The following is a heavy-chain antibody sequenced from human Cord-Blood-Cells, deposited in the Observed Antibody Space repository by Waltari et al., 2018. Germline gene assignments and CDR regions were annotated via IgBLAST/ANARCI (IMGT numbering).Heavy chain of an antibody. CDR3: ARGQRNYYGSGSYDY. V-gene: IGHV4-34*01. CDR1: GGSFSGYY. Sequence: QVQLQQWGAGLLKPSETLSLTCAVYGGSFSGYYWSWIRQPPGKGLEWIGEINHSGSTNSHPSLKSRVTISVDTSKNQFSLKLSSVTAADTAVYYCARGQRNYYGSGSYDYWGQGTLVTVSS. D-gene: IGHD3-10*01. J-gene: IGHJ4*02. CDR2: INHSGST.